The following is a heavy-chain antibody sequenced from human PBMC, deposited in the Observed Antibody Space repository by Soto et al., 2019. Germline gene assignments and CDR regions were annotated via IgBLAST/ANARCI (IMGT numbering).Heavy chain of an antibody. CDR3: AKVLVVDCSSPHCYNYYGMDV. J-gene: IGHJ6*02. CDR2: ISYDGSNK. V-gene: IGHV3-30*18. D-gene: IGHD2-2*01. Sequence: PGGSLRLSCAASGFTFSSYAMHWVRQAPGKGLEWVAVISYDGSNKYYEDSVKGRFTVSRDNSKNTLYLQMNSLRAEDTAMYYCAKVLVVDCSSPHCYNYYGMDVWGQVTTVTVS. CDR1: GFTFSSYA.